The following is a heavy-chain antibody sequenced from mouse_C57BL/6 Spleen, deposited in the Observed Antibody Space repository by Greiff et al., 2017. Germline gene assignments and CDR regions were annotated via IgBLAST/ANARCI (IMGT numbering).Heavy chain of an antibody. CDR1: GYTFTSYW. Sequence: QVQLQQPGAELVMPGASVKLSCKASGYTFTSYWMHWVKQRPGQGLEWIGEIDPSDSYTNYTQKFKGQSTLTVDKSSNTAYMQLSSLTSADSAVYYCARSPDSRWAMDYWGQGTSVTVSS. J-gene: IGHJ4*01. V-gene: IGHV1-69*01. CDR3: ARSPDSRWAMDY. D-gene: IGHD2-4*01. CDR2: IDPSDSYT.